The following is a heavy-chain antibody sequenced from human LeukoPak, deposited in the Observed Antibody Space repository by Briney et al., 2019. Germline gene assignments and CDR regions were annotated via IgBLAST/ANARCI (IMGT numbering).Heavy chain of an antibody. CDR2: ISGSDGST. Sequence: GGSLRLSCAASGFTFSSYAMTWVRQAPGKGLQWVSTISGSDGSTYYADSVKGRFTISRDNSKNTLYLQMNSLRVEDTAVYYCARALTTLTYEGYWGQGTLVTVSS. CDR3: ARALTTLTYEGY. J-gene: IGHJ4*02. D-gene: IGHD1-1*01. V-gene: IGHV3-23*01. CDR1: GFTFSSYA.